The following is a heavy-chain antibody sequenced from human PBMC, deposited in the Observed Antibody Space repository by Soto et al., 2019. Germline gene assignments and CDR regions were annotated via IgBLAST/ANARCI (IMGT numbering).Heavy chain of an antibody. CDR3: ARVGDILPGYYHNYYYYGMDV. CDR1: GGTFSSYA. J-gene: IGHJ6*02. CDR2: IIPIFGTA. Sequence: QVQLVQSGAEVKKPGSSVKVSCKASGGTFSSYAISWVRQAPGQGLEWMGGIIPIFGTANYAQKFQGRVTITADESTSTAYMELSSLRYEDTAVYYCARVGDILPGYYHNYYYYGMDVWGQGTTVTVSS. D-gene: IGHD3-9*01. V-gene: IGHV1-69*01.